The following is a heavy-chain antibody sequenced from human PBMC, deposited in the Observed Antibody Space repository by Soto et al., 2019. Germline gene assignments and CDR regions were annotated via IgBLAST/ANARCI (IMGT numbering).Heavy chain of an antibody. CDR2: ILNDASGH. CDR3: ARDDDYPDNGFDY. CDR1: GFTFSRHG. D-gene: IGHD4-17*01. J-gene: IGHJ4*02. V-gene: IGHV3-33*01. Sequence: QVQLVESGGGVVQPGTSLRLSCAASGFTFSRHGMHWVRQTPGKGLEWLAVILNDASGHWYADSVKGRFTISRDNFENKLYLQMNGLRLGDTAMYYCARDDDYPDNGFDYWGQGTLVTVSS.